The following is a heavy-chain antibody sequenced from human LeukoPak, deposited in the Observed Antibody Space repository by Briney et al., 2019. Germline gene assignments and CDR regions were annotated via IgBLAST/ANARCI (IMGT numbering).Heavy chain of an antibody. Sequence: GGSLRPSCAASGLTVSSNDMTWVRQAPGKGLEWVSAISGSGGSTYYADPVKGRFTISRDNSKNTLHLQMNSLRAEDTAVYYCAKGAMPYYDGSGYNYFDYWGQGTPVTVSS. V-gene: IGHV3-23*01. D-gene: IGHD3-22*01. CDR1: GLTVSSND. CDR2: ISGSGGST. CDR3: AKGAMPYYDGSGYNYFDY. J-gene: IGHJ4*02.